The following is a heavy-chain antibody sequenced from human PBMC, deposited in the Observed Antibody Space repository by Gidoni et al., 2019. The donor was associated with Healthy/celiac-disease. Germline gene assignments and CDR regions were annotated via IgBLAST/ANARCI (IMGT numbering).Heavy chain of an antibody. CDR3: ARKLGYCSGGSCYLGWYFDL. V-gene: IGHV3-30-3*01. CDR2: ISYDGSNK. CDR1: GFPFSSYA. J-gene: IGHJ2*01. Sequence: QVQLVESGGGVVQPGRSLRLSCAASGFPFSSYAMHWVRQAPGKGLEWVAVISYDGSNKYYADSVKGRFTISRDNSKNTLYLQMNSLRAEDTAVYYCARKLGYCSGGSCYLGWYFDLWGRGTLVTVSS. D-gene: IGHD2-15*01.